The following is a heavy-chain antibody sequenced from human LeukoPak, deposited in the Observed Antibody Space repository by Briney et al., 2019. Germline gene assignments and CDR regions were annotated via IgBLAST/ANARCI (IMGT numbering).Heavy chain of an antibody. Sequence: ASVKVSRKASGYTFTSYYMHWVRQAPGQGLEWMGIVNPSGGSTSYAQKFQGRVTMTRDTSTSTVYMELSSLRSEDTAVYYCASSPYYYYGMDVWGQGTTVTVSS. CDR2: VNPSGGST. CDR3: ASSPYYYYGMDV. J-gene: IGHJ6*02. CDR1: GYTFTSYY. V-gene: IGHV1-46*01.